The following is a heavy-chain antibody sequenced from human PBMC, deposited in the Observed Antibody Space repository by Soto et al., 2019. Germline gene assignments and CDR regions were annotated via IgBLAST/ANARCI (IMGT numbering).Heavy chain of an antibody. CDR2: ISSSGSTI. D-gene: IGHD6-13*01. CDR1: GFTFSSYE. V-gene: IGHV3-48*03. Sequence: EVQLVESGGGLVQPGGSLRLSCAASGFTFSSYEMNWVRQAPGKGLEWVSYISSSGSTIYYADSVKGRFTISRDNAKNSLYLQMNRRRAEDTVVYYCARRPGYSSSWYRGGAGEFDYWGQGTLVTVSS. J-gene: IGHJ4*02. CDR3: ARRPGYSSSWYRGGAGEFDY.